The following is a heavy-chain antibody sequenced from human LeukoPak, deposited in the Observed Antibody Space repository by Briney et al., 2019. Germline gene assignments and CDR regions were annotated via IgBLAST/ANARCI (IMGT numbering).Heavy chain of an antibody. CDR2: IWYDGSNK. J-gene: IGHJ4*02. CDR1: GFTFSSYG. CDR3: ARGDDILTGYLHSDY. D-gene: IGHD3-9*01. Sequence: QPGGSLRLSCAASGFTFSSYGMHWVRQAPGKGLEWVAVIWYDGSNKYYADSVKGRFTISRDNSKNTLYLQMNSLRAEDTAVYYCARGDDILTGYLHSDYWAREPWSPSPQ. V-gene: IGHV3-33*01.